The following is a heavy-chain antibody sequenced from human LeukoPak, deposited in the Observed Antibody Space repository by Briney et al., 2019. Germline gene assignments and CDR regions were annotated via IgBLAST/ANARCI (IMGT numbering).Heavy chain of an antibody. CDR1: GGSIGSYY. CDR2: IYYSGST. D-gene: IGHD2-15*01. V-gene: IGHV4-59*08. J-gene: IGHJ4*02. CDR3: ARHGYCSGGSCYWDY. Sequence: PSETLSLTCTVSGGSIGSYYWSWIRQPPGKGLEWIGDIYYSGSTRYNPSLKSRVAISVDTSNNQVSLKLSSVTAADTAVYYCARHGYCSGGSCYWDYWGQGTPVTVSS.